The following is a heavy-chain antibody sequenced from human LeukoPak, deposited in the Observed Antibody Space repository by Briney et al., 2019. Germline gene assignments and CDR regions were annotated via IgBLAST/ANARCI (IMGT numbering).Heavy chain of an antibody. D-gene: IGHD6-19*01. V-gene: IGHV3-23*01. Sequence: GGCLRLSCAASGFTFSSYAMSWVRQAPGKGLEWVSAISGSGGSTYYADSVKGRFTISRDNSKNTLYLQMNSLRAEDTAVYYCAKGVIAVAGTGSRFDYWGQGTLVTVSS. CDR2: ISGSGGST. CDR1: GFTFSSYA. CDR3: AKGVIAVAGTGSRFDY. J-gene: IGHJ4*02.